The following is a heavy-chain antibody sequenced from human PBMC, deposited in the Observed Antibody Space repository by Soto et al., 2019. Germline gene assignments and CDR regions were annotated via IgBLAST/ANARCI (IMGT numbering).Heavy chain of an antibody. CDR2: INHSGST. D-gene: IGHD6-6*01. J-gene: IGHJ5*02. Sequence: QVQLQQWGAGLLKPSETLSLTCDVYGGSFRGYYWSWIRQPPGKGLEWNGEINHSGSTNYNPSLKSRVTISVDTSKNQFSPKRSSVTVATTAVYYCARGKSYSSSCRAGSCFDPWGQGSLVTVTS. CDR1: GGSFRGYY. CDR3: ARGKSYSSSCRAGSCFDP. V-gene: IGHV4-34*01.